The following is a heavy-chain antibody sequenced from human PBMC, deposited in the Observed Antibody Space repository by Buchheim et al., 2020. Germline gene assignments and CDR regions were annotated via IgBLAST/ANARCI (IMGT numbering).Heavy chain of an antibody. CDR2: IRGSGGST. J-gene: IGHJ4*02. CDR1: GFTFSSYA. D-gene: IGHD3-22*01. CDR3: AHVYDTSNYYYPRY. V-gene: IGHV3-23*01. Sequence: EVQLLESGGGLVQPGGSLRLSCAASGFTFSSYAMSWVRQAPGKGLEWVSAIRGSGGSTYYAESVKGRFTISRDNSKNTRYLQLNSLRAEDTAVYYCAHVYDTSNYYYPRYWGQGTL.